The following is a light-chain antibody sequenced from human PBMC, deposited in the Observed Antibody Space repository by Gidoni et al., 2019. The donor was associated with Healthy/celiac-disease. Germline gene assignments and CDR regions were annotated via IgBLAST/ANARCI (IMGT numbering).Light chain of an antibody. Sequence: DIQMSQSPSSQSASVGDRVTITCLASQSISSYVNSYLRKPGKAPKLLIYTASSVQSGVPSKFSGSGSLTDITLTISSLRPEDFATYFFQQSYIAPPTFGGGTKVEIK. CDR1: QSISSY. CDR3: QQSYIAPPT. V-gene: IGKV1-39*01. J-gene: IGKJ4*01. CDR2: TAS.